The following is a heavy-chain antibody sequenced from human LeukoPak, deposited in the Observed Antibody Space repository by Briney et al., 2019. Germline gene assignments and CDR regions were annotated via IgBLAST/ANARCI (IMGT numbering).Heavy chain of an antibody. J-gene: IGHJ4*02. CDR2: INPNSGGT. D-gene: IGHD3-16*02. CDR3: ARETSIRLGELSISFDY. V-gene: IGHV1-2*04. CDR1: GYTFTGYY. Sequence: ASVKVSCKASGYTFTGYYMHWVRQAPGQGLEWMGWINPNSGGTNYAQKFQGWVTMTRDTSISTAYMELSRLRSDDTAVYYCARETSIRLGELSISFDYWSQGTLVTVSS.